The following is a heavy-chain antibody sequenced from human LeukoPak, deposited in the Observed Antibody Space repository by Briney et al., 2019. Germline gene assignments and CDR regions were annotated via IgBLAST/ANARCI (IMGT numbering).Heavy chain of an antibody. Sequence: SEALSLTCAVYGGSFSAYYWTWIRQPPGKGLEWIGEINHGGSSNYNSSLRSRVTISVDTSYKQFSLRLSSVTAADTAVYYCAPRGDIEHSYVYGKWFDPWGQGTRVTVAS. CDR3: APRGDIEHSYVYGKWFDP. CDR2: INHGGSS. J-gene: IGHJ5*02. CDR1: GGSFSAYY. D-gene: IGHD5-18*01. V-gene: IGHV4-34*01.